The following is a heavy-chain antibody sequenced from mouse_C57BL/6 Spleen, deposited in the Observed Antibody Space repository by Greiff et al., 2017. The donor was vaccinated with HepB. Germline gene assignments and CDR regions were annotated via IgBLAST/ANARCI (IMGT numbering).Heavy chain of an antibody. CDR2: IHPNSGST. CDR1: GYTFTSYW. Sequence: QVQLQQPGAELVKPGASVKLSCKASGYTFTSYWMHWVKQRPGQGLEWIGMIHPNSGSTNYNEKFKSKATLTVDKSSSTAYMQLSSLTSEDSAVYYCARWHSPYYYDGAWFACWGQGALVTVSA. V-gene: IGHV1-64*01. CDR3: ARWHSPYYYDGAWFAC. D-gene: IGHD1-1*01. J-gene: IGHJ3*01.